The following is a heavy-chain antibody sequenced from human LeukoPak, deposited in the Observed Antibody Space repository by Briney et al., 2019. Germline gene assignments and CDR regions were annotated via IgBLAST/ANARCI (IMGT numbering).Heavy chain of an antibody. CDR3: ARGLTTGYDY. CDR1: GYTFTGYY. J-gene: IGHJ4*02. D-gene: IGHD3-22*01. V-gene: IGHV1-2*02. Sequence: ASVKVSCKASGYTFTGYYMHWVRQAPGQGLEWMGWINPNSGDTNYPQKLQGRVTMSRDTSISTAYMELSSLRSDDTAVYYCARGLTTGYDYWGQGTLVTVSS. CDR2: INPNSGDT.